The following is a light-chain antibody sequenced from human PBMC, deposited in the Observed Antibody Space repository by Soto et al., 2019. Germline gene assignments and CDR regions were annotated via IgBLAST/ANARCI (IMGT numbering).Light chain of an antibody. CDR2: TDY. Sequence: QSVLTQPPSVSGTPGQRVTTSCSGSSSNVGTYTVNSYQQLPGTAPKHLIYTDYQRPSGVPDRLSGSKSGTSSSLAINGPHSEDEADYYCASWDDNLNGGVFGGGTKLTVL. V-gene: IGLV1-44*01. J-gene: IGLJ3*02. CDR1: SSNVGTYT. CDR3: ASWDDNLNGGV.